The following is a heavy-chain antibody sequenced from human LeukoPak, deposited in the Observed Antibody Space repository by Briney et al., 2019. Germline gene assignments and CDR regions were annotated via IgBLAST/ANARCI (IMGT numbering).Heavy chain of an antibody. CDR2: INPSDGST. V-gene: IGHV1-46*01. J-gene: IGHJ4*02. Sequence: GASVKVSCKASGYTFTSYYMHWVRQAPGQGLEWMGIINPSDGSTSYAQKFQGRVTMTRDMSTSTVYMELSSLRSEDTAVYYCARVRSPVYDILTGKYYFDYWGQGTLVTVSS. CDR3: ARVRSPVYDILTGKYYFDY. CDR1: GYTFTSYY. D-gene: IGHD3-9*01.